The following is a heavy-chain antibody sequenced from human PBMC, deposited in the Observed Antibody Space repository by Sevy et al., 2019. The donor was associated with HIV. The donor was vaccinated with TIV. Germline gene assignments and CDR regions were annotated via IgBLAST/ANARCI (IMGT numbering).Heavy chain of an antibody. V-gene: IGHV4-34*01. CDR1: GGSFSGYY. J-gene: IGHJ5*02. CDR2: INHSGST. CDR3: ARAPPVVVVPGAPSWFDP. D-gene: IGHD2-2*01. Sequence: SETLSLTCAVYGGSFSGYYWNWIRQSPGKGLEWIGEINHSGSTHYNPSRKGRVTISVDTAKNQFSLRLNSVTAADTAVYYCARAPPVVVVPGAPSWFDPWGQGTLVTVSS.